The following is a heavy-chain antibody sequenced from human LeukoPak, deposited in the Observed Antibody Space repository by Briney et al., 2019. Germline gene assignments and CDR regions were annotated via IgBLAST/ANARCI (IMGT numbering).Heavy chain of an antibody. CDR2: ISYDGSNK. Sequence: GGSLRLSCAASGFTFSSYTIHWVRQPPGKGLEWVAVISYDGSNKYYADSVKGRFTISRDNSKNTLYLQMNSLRAEDTAVYYCAKEPQGYCSSTSCYGPYFDYWGQGTLVTVSS. J-gene: IGHJ4*02. CDR3: AKEPQGYCSSTSCYGPYFDY. D-gene: IGHD2-2*01. V-gene: IGHV3-30*04. CDR1: GFTFSSYT.